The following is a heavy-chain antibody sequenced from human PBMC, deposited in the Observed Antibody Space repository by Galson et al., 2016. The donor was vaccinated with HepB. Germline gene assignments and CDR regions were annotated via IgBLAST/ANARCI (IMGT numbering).Heavy chain of an antibody. CDR1: GFTFRSYT. CDR3: ARAQGDTPGDDGHFDS. Sequence: SLRLSCAASGFTFRSYTMNWVRQAPGKGLEWVSCISPISRYKHWAGSLEGRFAISRDNARNSLFLHLNNLRVEDTAVYYCARAQGDTPGDDGHFDSWGQGTLVTVFS. D-gene: IGHD3-16*01. V-gene: IGHV3-21*01. J-gene: IGHJ4*02. CDR2: ISPISRYK.